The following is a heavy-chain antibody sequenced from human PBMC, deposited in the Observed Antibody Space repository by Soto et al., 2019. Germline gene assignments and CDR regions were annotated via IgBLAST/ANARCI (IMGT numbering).Heavy chain of an antibody. Sequence: PSETLSLTCAVYGGSFSGYYWSWIRQPPGKGLEWIGEINHSGSTNYSPPLKSRVTISVDTSKNQFSLKLSSVTAADTAVYYCARDFSYGLDYWGQGTLVTVSS. D-gene: IGHD5-18*01. CDR1: GGSFSGYY. CDR2: INHSGST. CDR3: ARDFSYGLDY. V-gene: IGHV4-34*01. J-gene: IGHJ4*02.